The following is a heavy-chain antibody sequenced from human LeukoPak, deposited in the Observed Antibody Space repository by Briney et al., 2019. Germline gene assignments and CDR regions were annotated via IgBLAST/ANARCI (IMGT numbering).Heavy chain of an antibody. Sequence: PGGSLRLSCAPFGVTLSDYETKSGRQAPGRGLEWVSYISSSSGITIFYADSVKGRFTVSRDNAKNTVYLQMNSLRADDTSVYCVATDQSPGWFDPWGQGTLVSVSS. CDR2: ISSSSGITI. CDR1: GVTLSDYE. CDR3: ATDQSPGWFDP. V-gene: IGHV3-48*03. J-gene: IGHJ5*02.